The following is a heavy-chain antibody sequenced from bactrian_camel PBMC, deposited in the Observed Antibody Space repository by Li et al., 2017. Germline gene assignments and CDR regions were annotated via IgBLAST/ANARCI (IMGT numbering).Heavy chain of an antibody. V-gene: IGHV3S53*01. Sequence: HVQLVESGGGLVQPGGSLRLSCAASGYDTYCLGWFRQAPGKEREAVAIIDTDGSTKYSDSVKGRFAISQDSAKSTLHLQMNSLKPADTAVYYCAADPTPLGSWVPLVFGYWGQGTQVTVS. J-gene: IGHJ6*01. CDR3: AADPTPLGSWVPLVFGY. CDR2: IDTDGST. D-gene: IGHD5*01. CDR1: GYDTYC.